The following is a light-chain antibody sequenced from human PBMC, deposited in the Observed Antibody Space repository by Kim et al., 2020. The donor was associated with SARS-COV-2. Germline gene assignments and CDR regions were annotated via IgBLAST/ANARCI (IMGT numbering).Light chain of an antibody. CDR3: QQYGGPPWT. CDR2: GAS. J-gene: IGKJ1*01. V-gene: IGKV3-20*01. Sequence: EIVLTQSPGTLSLSPGERVTISCRASQSVSNSYLAWHQQKPGQAPRLLIYGASSRAIGIPDRFSGSGSGTDFTLTISRLEPEDFAVYYCQQYGGPPWTFGQGTKVDIK. CDR1: QSVSNSY.